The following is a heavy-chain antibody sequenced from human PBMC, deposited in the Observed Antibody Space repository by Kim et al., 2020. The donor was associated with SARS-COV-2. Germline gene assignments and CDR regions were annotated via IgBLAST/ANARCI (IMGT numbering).Heavy chain of an antibody. J-gene: IGHJ4*02. CDR3: ARSGIAAAVDY. Sequence: TDYHPTRRMRVPISVGTSKNQFSLKLSAVTAAYTAVYYCARSGIAAAVDYWGQGTLVTVSS. D-gene: IGHD6-13*01. V-gene: IGHV4-59*01. CDR2: T.